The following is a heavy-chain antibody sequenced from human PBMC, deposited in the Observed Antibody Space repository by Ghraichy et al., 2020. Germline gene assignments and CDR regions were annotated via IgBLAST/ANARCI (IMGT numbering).Heavy chain of an antibody. D-gene: IGHD5-12*01. CDR2: IRYDGSNK. CDR3: VKPNKKGYSGYEYFFDY. CDR1: GFTFSSYG. Sequence: GESLNISCAASGFTFSSYGMHWVRQAPGKGLEWVAFIRYDGSNKFYSDSVKGRFTISRDNSKNTLYLQMNSPKAEDTAVYYCVKPNKKGYSGYEYFFDYWGQGTLVTVSS. J-gene: IGHJ4*02. V-gene: IGHV3-30*02.